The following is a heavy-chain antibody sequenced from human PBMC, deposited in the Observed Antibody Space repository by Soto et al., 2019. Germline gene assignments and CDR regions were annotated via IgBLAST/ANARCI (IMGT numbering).Heavy chain of an antibody. CDR3: ARVLPDYDRSGYYYYYGMDV. CDR2: ISYDGSNK. Sequence: QVQLVESGGGVVQPGRSLRLSCAASGFTFSSYAMHWVRQAPGKGLEWVAVISYDGSNKYYADSVKGRFTISRDNSKNTLHLQMNSLRAEDTAVYYCARVLPDYDRSGYYYYYGMDVWGQGTTVTVSS. V-gene: IGHV3-30-3*01. D-gene: IGHD3-22*01. J-gene: IGHJ6*02. CDR1: GFTFSSYA.